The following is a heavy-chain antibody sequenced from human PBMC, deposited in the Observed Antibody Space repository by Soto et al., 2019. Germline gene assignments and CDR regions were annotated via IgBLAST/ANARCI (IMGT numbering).Heavy chain of an antibody. CDR1: GFTFSDYG. CDR2: VSFDGNKK. V-gene: IGHV3-30-3*01. J-gene: IGHJ4*02. D-gene: IGHD1-26*01. Sequence: VQLVESGGGVVQPGRSLRLSCLASGFTFSDYGMHWVRQAPGKGLEWVAVVSFDGNKKYYGDSVKGRFTISRDNSDNTLSLQMNSLRAEDTAVYFCARGHIVGATLSYFDCWGQGTLVTVSS. CDR3: ARGHIVGATLSYFDC.